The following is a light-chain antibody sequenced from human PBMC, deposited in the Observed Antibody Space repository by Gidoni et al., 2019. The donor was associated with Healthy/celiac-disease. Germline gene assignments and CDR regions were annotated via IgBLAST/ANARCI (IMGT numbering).Light chain of an antibody. V-gene: IGKV3-15*01. CDR2: GAS. J-gene: IGKJ2*01. Sequence: EIVMTQSPATLSVSPGERATLSCTASQSVSSNLAWYQQKPGQAPRLLIYGASTRATGSPARVSGSGSGTEFTLTISSLQSEDFAVYYCQQYNNWYTFGQGTKLEIK. CDR3: QQYNNWYT. CDR1: QSVSSN.